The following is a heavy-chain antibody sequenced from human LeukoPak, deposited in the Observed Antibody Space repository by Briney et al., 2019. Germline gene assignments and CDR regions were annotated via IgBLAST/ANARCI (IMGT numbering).Heavy chain of an antibody. J-gene: IGHJ4*02. D-gene: IGHD4-23*01. CDR1: GYTLTELS. V-gene: IGHV1-24*01. CDR3: ATDDDYGGNSVFDY. Sequence: GAAGKVSCKVSGYTLTELSMHWVRQAPGKGLGRVGGFDPEDGETIYAQKFQGRVTMTEDTSTDTAYMELSSLRSEDTAVYYCATDDDYGGNSVFDYWGQGTLVTVSS. CDR2: FDPEDGET.